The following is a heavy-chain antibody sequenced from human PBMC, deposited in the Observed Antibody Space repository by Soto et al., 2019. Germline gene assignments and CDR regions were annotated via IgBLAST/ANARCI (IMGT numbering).Heavy chain of an antibody. Sequence: PGGSLRLSCAASGFTFSSYAMHWVRQAPGKGLEWVAVISYDGSNKYYADSVKGRFTISRDNSKNTLYLQMNSLRAEDTAVYYCASLSIADFCGIWGQGTMVTVS. CDR3: ASLSIADFCGI. CDR2: ISYDGSNK. CDR1: GFTFSSYA. D-gene: IGHD6-6*01. V-gene: IGHV3-30-3*01. J-gene: IGHJ3*02.